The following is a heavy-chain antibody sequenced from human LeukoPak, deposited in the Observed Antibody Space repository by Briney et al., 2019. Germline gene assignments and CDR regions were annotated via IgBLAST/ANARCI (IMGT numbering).Heavy chain of an antibody. V-gene: IGHV1-2*02. D-gene: IGHD3-10*01. J-gene: IGHJ4*02. CDR2: INPNSGGT. Sequence: ASVKVSCKASGYTFTGYYMHWVRQAPGQGLEWMGWINPNSGGTNYAQKFQGRVTMTRDTSISTACMELSRLRSDDTAVYYCARDFNYYGSGSFPDYWGQGTLVTVSP. CDR3: ARDFNYYGSGSFPDY. CDR1: GYTFTGYY.